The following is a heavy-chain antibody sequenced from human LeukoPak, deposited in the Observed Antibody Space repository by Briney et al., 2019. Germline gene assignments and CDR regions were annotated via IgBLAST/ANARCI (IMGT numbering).Heavy chain of an antibody. CDR2: IFGSGGST. CDR3: AKTTTGYSSGRFPGWPVDY. Sequence: YPGGSLRLSCAASGFTFSDYYMSWVRQAPGKGLEWVSGIFGSGGSTHYADSVKGRFTISRDNSKNTVYLQMNSLRAEDTAVYYCAKTTTGYSSGRFPGWPVDYWGQGTLVTVSS. CDR1: GFTFSDYY. V-gene: IGHV3-23*01. J-gene: IGHJ4*02. D-gene: IGHD6-19*01.